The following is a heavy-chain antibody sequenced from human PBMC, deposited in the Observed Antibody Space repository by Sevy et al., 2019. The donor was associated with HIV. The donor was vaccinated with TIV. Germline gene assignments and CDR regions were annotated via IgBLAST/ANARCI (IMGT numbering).Heavy chain of an antibody. CDR2: IVVGSGNT. J-gene: IGHJ6*02. Sequence: ASVKVSCKASGFTFTSSAVQWVRQARGQRLEWIGWIVVGSGNTNYAQKFQERVTITRDMSTSTAYMELSSLRSEDTAVYYCAAGVVVVPAAMRHDDYYGMDVWGQWTTVTVSS. D-gene: IGHD2-2*01. CDR1: GFTFTSSA. V-gene: IGHV1-58*01. CDR3: AAGVVVVPAAMRHDDYYGMDV.